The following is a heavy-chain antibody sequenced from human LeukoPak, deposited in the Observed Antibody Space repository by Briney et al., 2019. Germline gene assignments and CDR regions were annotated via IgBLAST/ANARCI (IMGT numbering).Heavy chain of an antibody. CDR1: GLTFSNYA. D-gene: IGHD6-19*01. CDR2: ISGSGDTT. CDR3: ARESFRALAGYLDY. J-gene: IGHJ4*02. V-gene: IGHV3-23*01. Sequence: GGSLRLSCAASGLTFSNYAMSWVRQAPGKGLDWVSGISGSGDTTYYADSEKGRFTISRDNSRNTLFLQMNSLRVEDTAVYFCARESFRALAGYLDYWGQGSLVIVSS.